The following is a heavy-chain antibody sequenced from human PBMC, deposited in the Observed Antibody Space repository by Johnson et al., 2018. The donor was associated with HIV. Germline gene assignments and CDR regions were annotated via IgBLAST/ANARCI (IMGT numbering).Heavy chain of an antibody. CDR3: ARAYNYPI. CDR1: GFIVSSNY. Sequence: VQLVESGGGLVQPGGSLRLSCVASGFIVSSNYMNWVRQAPGKGLEWVSVIYSGGSTYHADSVKGRFIISRDNFKNTLFLQMNSLRVEDTAVYYCARAYNYPIWGQGTMLTVSS. V-gene: IGHV3-66*01. CDR2: IYSGGST. J-gene: IGHJ3*02. D-gene: IGHD1-1*01.